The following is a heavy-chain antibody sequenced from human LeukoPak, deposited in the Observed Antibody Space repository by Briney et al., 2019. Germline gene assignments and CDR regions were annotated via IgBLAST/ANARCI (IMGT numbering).Heavy chain of an antibody. V-gene: IGHV3-7*01. D-gene: IGHD2-15*01. CDR2: IKEDGSKK. Sequence: GGSLRLSCAASGFTFSNYWMSWVRQAPGKGLEWVATIKEDGSKKYYVDSVKGRFTISRDNVKNSLYLRMNSLRAEDTAVYYCARGSRRNGGSCLTFSYYGLDVWGQGTTVTVSS. CDR3: ARGSRRNGGSCLTFSYYGLDV. CDR1: GFTFSNYW. J-gene: IGHJ6*02.